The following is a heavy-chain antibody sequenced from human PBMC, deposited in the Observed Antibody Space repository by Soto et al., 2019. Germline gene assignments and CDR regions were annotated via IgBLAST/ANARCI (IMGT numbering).Heavy chain of an antibody. CDR3: ARQIYDSDTGPNFQYYFDS. Sequence: PGESLKISCQGSGYNFASHWIGWVRQKPGKDLEWMGFIYPDDSDTRYSPSFQGQVTISTDKSIRSAYLQWRSLKASDTAMYYCARQIYDSDTGPNFQYYFDSWGQGTPVTVSS. CDR2: IYPDDSDT. D-gene: IGHD3-22*01. V-gene: IGHV5-51*01. CDR1: GYNFASHW. J-gene: IGHJ4*02.